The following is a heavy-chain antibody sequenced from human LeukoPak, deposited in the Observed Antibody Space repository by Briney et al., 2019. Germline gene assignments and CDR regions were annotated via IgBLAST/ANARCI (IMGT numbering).Heavy chain of an antibody. CDR1: GYTFTGYY. CDR3: ARGRDFWSGYQDYYYMDV. J-gene: IGHJ6*03. CDR2: INPNSGGT. D-gene: IGHD3-3*01. V-gene: IGHV1-2*02. Sequence: ASVKVSCKASGYTFTGYYMHWVRQAPGQGLEWMGWINPNSGGTNYAQKFQGRVTITRDTSISTAYMELSRLRYDDTAVHDCARGRDFWSGYQDYYYMDVWGKGTTVTVSS.